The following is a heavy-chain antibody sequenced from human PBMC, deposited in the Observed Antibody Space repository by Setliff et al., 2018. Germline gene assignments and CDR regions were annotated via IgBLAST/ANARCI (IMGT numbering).Heavy chain of an antibody. J-gene: IGHJ4*02. V-gene: IGHV3-7*01. D-gene: IGHD3-10*01. CDR1: GFAFSTYG. CDR3: FGAGACSY. Sequence: GGSLRLSCAASGFAFSTYGMHWVRQAPGKGLEWLASINPHGSEKYYADSVKGRLTISRDNAKNSLSLQMNNLRSEDTAVYYCFGAGACSYWGQGTLVTV. CDR2: INPHGSEK.